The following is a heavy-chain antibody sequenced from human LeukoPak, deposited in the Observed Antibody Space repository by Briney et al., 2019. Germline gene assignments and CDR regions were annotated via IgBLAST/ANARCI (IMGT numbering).Heavy chain of an antibody. CDR3: ASSNCSGGSCYFQH. CDR1: GFTFSSYE. V-gene: IGHV3-48*03. J-gene: IGHJ1*01. CDR2: ISSSASTI. D-gene: IGHD2-15*01. Sequence: PGRSLRLSCAASGFTFSSYEMNWVRQAPGKGLEWVSYISSSASTIYYADSVKGRFTISRDNAKNSLYLQMNSLRAEDTAVYYCASSNCSGGSCYFQHWGQGTLVTVSS.